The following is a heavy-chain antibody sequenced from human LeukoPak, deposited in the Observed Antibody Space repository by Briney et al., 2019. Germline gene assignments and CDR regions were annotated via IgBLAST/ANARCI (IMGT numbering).Heavy chain of an antibody. CDR3: AREGYSSGWYRAPSNHY. D-gene: IGHD6-19*01. Sequence: SETLSLTCAVSGYSISSGYYWGWIRQPPGKGLEWIGSTYHSGSTYYNPSLKSRVTISVDTSKNQFSLKLSSVTAADTAVYYCAREGYSSGWYRAPSNHYWGQGTLVTVSS. CDR1: GYSISSGYY. V-gene: IGHV4-38-2*02. CDR2: TYHSGST. J-gene: IGHJ4*02.